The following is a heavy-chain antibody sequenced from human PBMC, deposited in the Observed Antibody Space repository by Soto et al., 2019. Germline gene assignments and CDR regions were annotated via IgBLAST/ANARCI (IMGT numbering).Heavy chain of an antibody. CDR2: ISYDGSNK. CDR1: GFTFSSYG. D-gene: IGHD1-26*01. Sequence: QVQLVESGGGVVQPGRSLRLSCAASGFTFSSYGMHWVRQAPGKGLEWVAVISYDGSNKYYADSVKGRFTISRDNSKNTPYLQMNSLRAEDTAVYYCAKARWELHYYYYGMDVWGQGTTVTVSS. CDR3: AKARWELHYYYYGMDV. V-gene: IGHV3-30*18. J-gene: IGHJ6*02.